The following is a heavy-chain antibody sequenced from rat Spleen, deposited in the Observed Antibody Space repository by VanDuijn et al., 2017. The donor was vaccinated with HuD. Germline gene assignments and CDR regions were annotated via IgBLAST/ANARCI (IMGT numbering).Heavy chain of an antibody. CDR3: ATGSYFDY. J-gene: IGHJ2*01. CDR2: ISYDGSRT. D-gene: IGHD5-1*01. V-gene: IGHV5-29*01. CDR1: GFTFSDYY. Sequence: EVQLVESDGGLVQPGRSLKLSCAASGFTFSDYYMAWVRQAPTKGLEWVATISYDGSRTYYRDPVKGRFTISRDNAKSTLYLQMDSLRSEDTATYYCATGSYFDYWGQGVMVTVSS.